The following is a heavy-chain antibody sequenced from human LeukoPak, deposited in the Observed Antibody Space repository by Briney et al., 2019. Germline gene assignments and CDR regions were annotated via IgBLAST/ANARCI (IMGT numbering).Heavy chain of an antibody. CDR1: GFTFSSYA. J-gene: IGHJ5*02. CDR3: AKDIAAAGTGWFDP. CDR2: ISGSGGST. V-gene: IGHV3-23*01. Sequence: PGGSLRLSCAASGFTFSSYAMSWVRQAPGKGLEWVSAISGSGGSTCYADSVKGRFTISRDNSKNTLYLQMNSLRAEDTAVYYCAKDIAAAGTGWFDPWGQGTLVTVSS. D-gene: IGHD6-13*01.